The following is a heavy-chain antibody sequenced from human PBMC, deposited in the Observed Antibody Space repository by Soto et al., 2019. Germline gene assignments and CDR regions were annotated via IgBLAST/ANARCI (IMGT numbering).Heavy chain of an antibody. CDR1: GGTFSSYA. CDR2: IIPIFGTA. J-gene: IGHJ4*01. Sequence: SVKVSCKASGGTFSSYAISWVRQAPGQGLEWMGGIIPIFGTANYAQKFQGRVTITADESTSTAYMELSSLRSEDTAVYYCARGGMATIIFYFDYWGQGTLVTVSS. CDR3: ARGGMATIIFYFDY. V-gene: IGHV1-69*13. D-gene: IGHD5-12*01.